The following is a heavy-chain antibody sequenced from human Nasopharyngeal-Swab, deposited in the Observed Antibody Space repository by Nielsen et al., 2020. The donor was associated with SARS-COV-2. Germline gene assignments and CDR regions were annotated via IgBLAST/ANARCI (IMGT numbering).Heavy chain of an antibody. CDR3: ARSDTMVRGVRLYYFDY. Sequence: SETLSLTCAVSGGSFSGYYWSWIRQPPGKGLEWIGKINHSGSTNYNPSLKSRVTISVDTSKNQFSLKLSSVTAADTAVYYCARSDTMVRGVRLYYFDYWGQGTLVTVSS. CDR2: INHSGST. D-gene: IGHD3-10*01. J-gene: IGHJ4*02. V-gene: IGHV4-34*01. CDR1: GGSFSGYY.